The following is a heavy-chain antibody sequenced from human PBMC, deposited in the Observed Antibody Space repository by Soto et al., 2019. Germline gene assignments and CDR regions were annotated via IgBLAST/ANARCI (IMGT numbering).Heavy chain of an antibody. V-gene: IGHV1-18*01. J-gene: IGHJ4*02. D-gene: IGHD1-1*01. CDR2: ISAHNGNT. Sequence: QVHLVQSGAEVKKPGASVKVSCKGSGYDFTTYGITWVRQAPGQGVEWMAWISAHNGNTDYAQKLQGRVTVTRDTSTSTAYMELRSLRSDDTAVYYCARGRYGDYWGQGALVTVSS. CDR3: ARGRYGDY. CDR1: GYDFTTYG.